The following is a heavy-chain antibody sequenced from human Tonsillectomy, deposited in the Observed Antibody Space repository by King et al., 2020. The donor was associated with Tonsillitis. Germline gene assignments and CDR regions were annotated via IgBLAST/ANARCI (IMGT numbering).Heavy chain of an antibody. Sequence: VTLKESGPALVKPTQTLTLTCTFSGFSLNTSGMCVTWIRQPPGKALEWLARIDWDDDKYYSTSLKTRLTISKGTSKNQVVLTMANMAPLDTATYYCARRPGNFYGSGGMDVWGQGTTVTVSS. CDR3: ARRPGNFYGSGGMDV. V-gene: IGHV2-70*11. CDR1: GFSLNTSGMC. CDR2: IDWDDDK. J-gene: IGHJ6*02. D-gene: IGHD3-10*01.